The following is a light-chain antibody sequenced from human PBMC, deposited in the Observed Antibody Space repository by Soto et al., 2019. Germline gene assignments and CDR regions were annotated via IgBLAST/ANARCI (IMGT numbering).Light chain of an antibody. J-gene: IGKJ4*01. CDR2: DTP. CDR3: QPYNNWPLT. Sequence: EIVLTHSPAPVSLFPGNSLPLSRRARHYINTRLAWYQHKPGQTPRLLIYDTPTRATGVPTMFSGSRSGAEFTLTINILQSEDFAVYYCQPYNNWPLTFGEGTKVEIK. V-gene: IGKV3-15*01. CDR1: HYINTR.